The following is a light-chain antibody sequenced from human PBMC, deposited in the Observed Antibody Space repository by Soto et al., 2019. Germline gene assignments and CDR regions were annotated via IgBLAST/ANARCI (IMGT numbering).Light chain of an antibody. V-gene: IGKV3-11*01. J-gene: IGKJ2*01. CDR2: DAS. Sequence: EIVLTQSPATLSLSPGERATLSCRASQSVSSYLAWYQQKPGQAPRLLIYDASNRATGIPARFSGSGSGTAFTRTINSLDPEDYAVYYWQQRSHWSMYTFGQGTKLEIK. CDR1: QSVSSY. CDR3: QQRSHWSMYT.